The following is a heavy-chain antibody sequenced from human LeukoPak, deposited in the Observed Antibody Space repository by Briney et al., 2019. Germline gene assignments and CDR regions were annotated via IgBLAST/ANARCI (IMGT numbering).Heavy chain of an antibody. V-gene: IGHV1-2*02. CDR2: INPNSGGT. J-gene: IGHJ4*02. CDR1: GYTFTGYY. CDR3: ARQYYGDYAGAY. Sequence: ASVKVSCEASGYTFTGYYMHWVRQAPGQGLEWMGWINPNSGGTNYAQKFQGRVTMTRDTSISTAYMELSRLRSDDTAVYYCARQYYGDYAGAYWGQGTLVTVSS. D-gene: IGHD4-17*01.